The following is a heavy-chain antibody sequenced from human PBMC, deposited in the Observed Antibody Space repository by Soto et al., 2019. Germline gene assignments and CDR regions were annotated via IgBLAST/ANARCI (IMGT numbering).Heavy chain of an antibody. CDR3: ARDISEGFY. Sequence: PGGSLRLSCAASGFTFSSYTMNWVRQAPGKGLEWVSSITSSSSFIYYADSVKGRFTISRDNAKNSLYLQMNSLRAEDTAVYFCARDISEGFYWGQGTLVTVSS. V-gene: IGHV3-21*01. J-gene: IGHJ4*02. D-gene: IGHD3-3*02. CDR2: ITSSSSFI. CDR1: GFTFSSYT.